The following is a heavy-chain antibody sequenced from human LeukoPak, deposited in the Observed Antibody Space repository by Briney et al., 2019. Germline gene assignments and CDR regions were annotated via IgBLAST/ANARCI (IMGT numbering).Heavy chain of an antibody. CDR3: AKDQSFSD. V-gene: IGHV3-23*01. J-gene: IGHJ4*02. CDR1: GFTFSTFD. CDR2: ISGSGTTT. Sequence: GGSLRLSCVASGFTFSTFDMSWVRQPPGKGLEWVATISGSGTTTNYAGSVKGRFTVSRDIFRNTLYLQMSSLRAEDTAIYYCAKDQSFSDWGQGTLVTVSS. D-gene: IGHD3-3*02.